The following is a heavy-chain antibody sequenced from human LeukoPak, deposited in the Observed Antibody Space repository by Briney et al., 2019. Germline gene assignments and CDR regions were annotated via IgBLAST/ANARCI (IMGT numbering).Heavy chain of an antibody. J-gene: IGHJ3*02. CDR1: GFTFDDYA. CDR3: AKDRGNYDFWSGHSSVAFDI. CDR2: ISWDGGSI. Sequence: GGSLRLSCAASGFTFDDYAMHWVRQAPGKGLEWVSGISWDGGSIGYADSVKGRFTISRDNAKNSLYLQMNSLRAEDTALYYCAKDRGNYDFWSGHSSVAFDIWGQGTMVTVSS. D-gene: IGHD3-3*01. V-gene: IGHV3-9*01.